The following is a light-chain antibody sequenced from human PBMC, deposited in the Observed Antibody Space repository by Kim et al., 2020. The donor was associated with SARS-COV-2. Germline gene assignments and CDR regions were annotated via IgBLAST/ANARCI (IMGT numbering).Light chain of an antibody. V-gene: IGKV3-20*01. CDR1: QSVRSSY. CDR2: AAA. CDR3: QQYDSSYT. Sequence: LSPGERVTLSCRASQSVRSSYLAWYQQKPGQAPRLLIYAAASRATGIPDRFSGSGSGTDFSLTISRLEPEDFAVYYCQQYDSSYTFGQGNKLEI. J-gene: IGKJ2*01.